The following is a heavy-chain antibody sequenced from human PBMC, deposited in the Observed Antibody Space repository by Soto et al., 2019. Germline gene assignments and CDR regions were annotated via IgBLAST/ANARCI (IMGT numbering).Heavy chain of an antibody. CDR1: GGSFSGYY. J-gene: IGHJ4*02. Sequence: SETLSLTCAVYGGSFSGYYWSWIRQPPGKGLEWIGEINHSGSTNYNPSLKSRVTISVDTSKNQFSLKLSSVTAADTAVYYCARVRSYGGGLDYWSQGTLVTVSS. V-gene: IGHV4-34*01. CDR3: ARVRSYGGGLDY. CDR2: INHSGST. D-gene: IGHD5-18*01.